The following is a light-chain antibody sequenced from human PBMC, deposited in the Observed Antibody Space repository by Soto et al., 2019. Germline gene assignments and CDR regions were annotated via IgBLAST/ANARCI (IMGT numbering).Light chain of an antibody. CDR2: GAS. CDR3: QQYDNWPPVT. V-gene: IGKV3-15*01. CDR1: QSVSNN. J-gene: IGKJ5*01. Sequence: EIVMTQSPVTLSVSPGERVTLSCRASQSVSNNLAWYQQKSGQAPRLLIYGASTRVTGIPASFSGSGSGTEFTLTIRSLQFEDFAIYYCQQYDNWPPVTFGQGTRLDIK.